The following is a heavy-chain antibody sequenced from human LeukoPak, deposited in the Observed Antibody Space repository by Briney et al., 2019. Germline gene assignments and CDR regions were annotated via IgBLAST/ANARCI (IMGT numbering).Heavy chain of an antibody. J-gene: IGHJ4*02. D-gene: IGHD6-13*01. CDR1: GFTFSGYS. V-gene: IGHV3-21*04. Sequence: GGSLRLSCAGSGFTFSGYSLNWVRQAPGKGLEWVSSITSSGSSMYYADSVKGRFTISRDNAKNSLYLQMNSLRAEDTAVYYCARDSASIAAAGTAPYWGQGTLVTVSS. CDR3: ARDSASIAAAGTAPY. CDR2: ITSSGSSM.